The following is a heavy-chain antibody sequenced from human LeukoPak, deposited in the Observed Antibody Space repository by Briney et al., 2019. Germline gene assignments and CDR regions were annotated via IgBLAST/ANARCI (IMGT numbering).Heavy chain of an antibody. J-gene: IGHJ4*02. CDR2: IYSGGST. V-gene: IGHV3-53*01. Sequence: GGSLRLSCAASGFTFSSYSMNWVRQAPGKGLEWVSVIYSGGSTYYADSVKGRFTISRDNSKNTLYLQMNSLRAEDTAVYYCARAGIKIEGWLQLSESVNFDYWGQGTLVTVSS. D-gene: IGHD5-24*01. CDR1: GFTFSSYS. CDR3: ARAGIKIEGWLQLSESVNFDY.